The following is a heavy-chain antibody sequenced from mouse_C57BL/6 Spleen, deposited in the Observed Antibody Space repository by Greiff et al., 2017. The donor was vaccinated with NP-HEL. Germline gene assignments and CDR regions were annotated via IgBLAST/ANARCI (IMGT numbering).Heavy chain of an antibody. CDR3: ARTGTIGYYFDY. CDR1: GYTFTSYW. CDR2: INPSNGGT. D-gene: IGHD4-1*01. V-gene: IGHV1-53*01. J-gene: IGHJ2*01. Sequence: QVQLQQSGTELVKPGASVKLSCKASGYTFTSYWMHWVKQRPGQGLEWIGNINPSNGGTNYNEKFKSKATLTVDKSSSTAYMQLSSLTSEDSAVYYCARTGTIGYYFDYWGQGTTLTVSS.